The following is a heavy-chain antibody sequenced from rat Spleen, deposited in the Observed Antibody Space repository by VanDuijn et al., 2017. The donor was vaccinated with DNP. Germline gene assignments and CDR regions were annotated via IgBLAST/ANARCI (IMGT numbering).Heavy chain of an antibody. Sequence: EVQLVESGADLVQPGGSLKLSCAASGFTFRDYYMAWVRQAPKKGLEWVASIGYEGSGIYFGDSVKGRFTVSRDDTKSTLYLQLDSLRSEDTATYYCARGDSGYNRYAMDAWGQGTSVTVSS. V-gene: IGHV5-22*01. J-gene: IGHJ4*01. CDR1: GFTFRDYY. D-gene: IGHD1-4*01. CDR3: ARGDSGYNRYAMDA. CDR2: IGYEGSGI.